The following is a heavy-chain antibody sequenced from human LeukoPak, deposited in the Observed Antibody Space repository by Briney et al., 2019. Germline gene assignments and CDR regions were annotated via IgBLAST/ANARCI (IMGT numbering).Heavy chain of an antibody. Sequence: PGGSLRLSCAASGFTFSSYGMHWVRQAPGKGLEWVAVIWYDGSNKYYADSVKGRFTISRDNSKNTLYLQMNSLRAEDTAVYYCARDMNIGSWYLSFDYWGQGTLVTVSS. CDR1: GFTFSSYG. CDR2: IWYDGSNK. CDR3: ARDMNIGSWYLSFDY. J-gene: IGHJ4*02. D-gene: IGHD6-13*01. V-gene: IGHV3-33*01.